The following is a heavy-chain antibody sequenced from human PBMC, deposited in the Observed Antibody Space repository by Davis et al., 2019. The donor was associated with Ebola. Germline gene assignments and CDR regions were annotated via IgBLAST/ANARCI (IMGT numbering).Heavy chain of an antibody. D-gene: IGHD1-26*01. CDR2: ITPIFGTP. CDR3: ARDLGSGSHFFFY. CDR1: GGTFSRYT. J-gene: IGHJ4*02. Sequence: SVKVSCKASGGTFSRYTINWVRQAPGQGLEWMGGITPIFGTPNYAQKFRGRVTITADESTSTAYMEVSSLRSGDTAVYYCARDLGSGSHFFFYWGQGTRVIVSS. V-gene: IGHV1-69*13.